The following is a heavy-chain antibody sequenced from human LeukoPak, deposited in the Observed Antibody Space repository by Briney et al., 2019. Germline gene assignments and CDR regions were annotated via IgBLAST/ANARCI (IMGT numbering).Heavy chain of an antibody. V-gene: IGHV4-59*01. CDR2: IYYSGTT. D-gene: IGHD3-22*01. CDR3: ARSYDSSGSYPQGAFDI. Sequence: PSETLSLTCTVSGGSISSYYWSWIRQPPGKRLEWIGYIYYSGTTNYNPSLKSRLTISVDTSKNQFSLKLSSVAAADTAVYYCARSYDSSGSYPQGAFDIWGQGTMVTVSS. CDR1: GGSISSYY. J-gene: IGHJ3*02.